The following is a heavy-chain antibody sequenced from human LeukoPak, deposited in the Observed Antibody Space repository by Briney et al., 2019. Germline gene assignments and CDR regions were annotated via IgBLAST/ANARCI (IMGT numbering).Heavy chain of an antibody. V-gene: IGHV1-69*05. CDR3: ARGRYSSGWYYFDY. D-gene: IGHD6-19*01. CDR1: GYTFSSYA. CDR2: IIPIFGTA. Sequence: SVKVSCKASGYTFSSYAISWVRQAPGQGLEWMGGIIPIFGTANYAQKFQGRVTITTDESTSTAYMELSSLRSEDTAVYYCARGRYSSGWYYFDYWGQGTLVTVSS. J-gene: IGHJ4*02.